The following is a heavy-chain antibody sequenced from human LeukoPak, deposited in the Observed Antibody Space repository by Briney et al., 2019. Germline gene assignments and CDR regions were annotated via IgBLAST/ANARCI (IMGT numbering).Heavy chain of an antibody. CDR3: ARSNYYDSSGLDLERTGKRFFDY. CDR1: GGTFSSYA. Sequence: VASVKVSCKASGGTFSSYAISWVRQAPGQGLEWMGGIIPIFGTANYAQKFQGRVTITADESTSTAYMELSSLRSEDTAVYYCARSNYYDSSGLDLERTGKRFFDYWGQGTLVTVSS. D-gene: IGHD3-22*01. CDR2: IIPIFGTA. J-gene: IGHJ4*02. V-gene: IGHV1-69*13.